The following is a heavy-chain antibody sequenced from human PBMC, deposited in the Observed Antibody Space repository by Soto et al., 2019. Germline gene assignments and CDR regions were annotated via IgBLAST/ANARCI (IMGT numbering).Heavy chain of an antibody. V-gene: IGHV3-48*01. D-gene: IGHD4-17*01. CDR1: GFTFSSYS. J-gene: IGHJ4*02. CDR3: ARGHPMTTVDY. Sequence: GGSLRLSCAASGFTFSSYSMNWVRQAPGKGLEWVSYISSSSSTIYYADSVKGRFTISRDNAKNSLYLQMNSLRAEDTAVYYCARGHPMTTVDYWGQGTLVTVSS. CDR2: ISSSSSTI.